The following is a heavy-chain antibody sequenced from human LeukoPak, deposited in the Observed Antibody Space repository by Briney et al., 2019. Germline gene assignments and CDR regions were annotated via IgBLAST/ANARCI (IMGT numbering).Heavy chain of an antibody. CDR2: IYSGGST. CDR1: GFTVSNNY. Sequence: GGSLRLSCAASGFTVSNNYMSWVRQAPGKGLEWVSVIYSGGSTYYADSVKGRFTISRDNSKNTVYLQMNSLRAEDTAVYYCAELGITMIGGVWGKGTTVTISS. CDR3: AELGITMIGGV. V-gene: IGHV3-66*01. D-gene: IGHD3-10*02. J-gene: IGHJ6*04.